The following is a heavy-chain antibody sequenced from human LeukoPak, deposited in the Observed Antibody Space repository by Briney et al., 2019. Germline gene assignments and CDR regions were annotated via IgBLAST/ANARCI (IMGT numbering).Heavy chain of an antibody. CDR1: GFTFSSYP. V-gene: IGHV3-23*01. J-gene: IGHJ4*02. D-gene: IGHD6-19*01. CDR3: ARDSSGWYVTSKHFDY. Sequence: GGSLRLSCAASGFTFSSYPMSWVRQAPGKGLEWVSAISGSGGSTYYADSVKGRFTISRDNSKNTLYLQMNSLRAEDTAVYYCARDSSGWYVTSKHFDYWGQGTLVTVSS. CDR2: ISGSGGST.